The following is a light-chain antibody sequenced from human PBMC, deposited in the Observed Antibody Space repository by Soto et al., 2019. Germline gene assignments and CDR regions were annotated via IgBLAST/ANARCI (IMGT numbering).Light chain of an antibody. CDR1: SSDVGGYNY. CDR3: SSHTSSSSVV. J-gene: IGLJ2*01. V-gene: IGLV2-14*01. CDR2: EVS. Sequence: QSALTQPASVSGSPGQSITISCTGTSSDVGGYNYVSWYQQHPGKAPKLMIYEVSNRPSGVSNRFSASKSGNTASLTISGLQAEDEADYYCSSHTSSSSVVFGGGTKLTVL.